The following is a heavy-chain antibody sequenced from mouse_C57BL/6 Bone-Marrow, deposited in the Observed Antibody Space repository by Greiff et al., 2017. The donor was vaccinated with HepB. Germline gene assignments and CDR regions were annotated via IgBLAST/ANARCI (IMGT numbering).Heavy chain of an antibody. CDR2: INPGDGDT. J-gene: IGHJ3*01. CDR1: GYAFTNYL. V-gene: IGHV1-54*01. CDR3: ARGAY. Sequence: QVQLQQSGAELVRPGTSVKVSCKASGYAFTNYLIEWVKQRPGQGLEWIGVINPGDGDTNYNGKFKGKATLTADKSSSTAYMQLSSLTSEDSAVYFCARGAYWGQGTLVTVSA.